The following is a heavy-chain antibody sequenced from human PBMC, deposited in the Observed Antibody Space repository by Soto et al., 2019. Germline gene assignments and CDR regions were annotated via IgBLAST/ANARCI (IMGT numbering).Heavy chain of an antibody. CDR1: GASISSGTYY. Sequence: QVHLQESRPGLVKASETLSLTCTVFGASISSGTYYWTWIRQAPGKGLEWVGHSYYTGSTNYNPALNDRVTISVDTSKNLFSLQLTSVAAADTAVYYCARGAGFSYASTWFDIWGQGTLVTVSS. V-gene: IGHV4-61*03. CDR2: SYYTGST. D-gene: IGHD5-18*01. J-gene: IGHJ5*02. CDR3: ARGAGFSYASTWFDI.